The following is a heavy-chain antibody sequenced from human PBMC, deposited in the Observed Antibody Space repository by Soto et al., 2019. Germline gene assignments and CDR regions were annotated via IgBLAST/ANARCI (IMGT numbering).Heavy chain of an antibody. D-gene: IGHD5-18*01. CDR3: AKEYGHGYWYFDY. CDR1: ESTFRSYS. CDR2: IGSAAQTQ. Sequence: QAQLVESGGGVVQPGRSLRLSCATSESTFRSYSMHWVRQAPGKGLEWVAVIGSAAQTQYYADSVKGRFSISRDTSKNAVSLQMNSLRAEDTAIYYCAKEYGHGYWYFDYWGQGTQVTVSS. J-gene: IGHJ4*02. V-gene: IGHV3-30*18.